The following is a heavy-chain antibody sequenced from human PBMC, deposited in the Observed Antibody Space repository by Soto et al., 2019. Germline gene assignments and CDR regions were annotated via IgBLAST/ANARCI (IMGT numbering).Heavy chain of an antibody. CDR2: ISYDGGNK. CDR3: PREDSIAADGTGLYSDHGIAG. Sequence: GGSLRLACAVSGFTFSIYAMHLVRRAPGKGLEGVAVISYDGGNKYYADSVKGRFTISRDNSKNTLYLQMTSLRAEDTAVYYCPREDSIAADGTGLYSDHGIAGSGKGRXITVSS. CDR1: GFTFSIYA. D-gene: IGHD6-13*01. V-gene: IGHV3-30-3*01. J-gene: IGHJ6*04.